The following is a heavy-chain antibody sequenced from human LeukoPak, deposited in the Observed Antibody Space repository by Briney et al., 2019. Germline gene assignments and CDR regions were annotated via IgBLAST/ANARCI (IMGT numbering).Heavy chain of an antibody. CDR1: GFPFSSYW. CDR2: IKQDGSKK. J-gene: IGHJ4*02. CDR3: TRVGYIDEGIDY. D-gene: IGHD5-24*01. V-gene: IGHV3-7*04. Sequence: GGSLRLSCVASGFPFSSYWMTWVRQAPGKGLEWVANIKQDGSKKSYVDSVKGRFTISRDNAKNSLYLQMNSQRAEDTAIYYCTRVGYIDEGIDYWGQGTLVTVSS.